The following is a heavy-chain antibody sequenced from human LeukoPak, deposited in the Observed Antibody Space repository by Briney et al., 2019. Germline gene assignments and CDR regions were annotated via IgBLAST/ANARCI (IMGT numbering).Heavy chain of an antibody. CDR1: GFMFSAYW. CDR2: IDQDGTDK. J-gene: IGHJ5*02. D-gene: IGHD7-27*01. CDR3: ARGSLGWFDP. V-gene: IGHV3-7*01. Sequence: GRSLRLSCAASGFMFSAYWMSWVRQAPGKGLQWVASIDQDGTDKLSVGAVKGRFIVSRDNARNSIYLEMSSLRPEDTAVYFCARGSLGWFDPWGQGTLVTVSS.